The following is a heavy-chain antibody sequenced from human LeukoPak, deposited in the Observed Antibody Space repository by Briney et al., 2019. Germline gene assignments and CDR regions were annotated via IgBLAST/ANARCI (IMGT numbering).Heavy chain of an antibody. J-gene: IGHJ4*02. CDR1: GFTFSIYW. D-gene: IGHD3-10*01. Sequence: GGSLRLSCAASGFTFSIYWVSWVRQAPGKGLEWVANIKQDGSEKYYVDSVKGRFTISRDNAKNLLYLQMNSLRAEDTAVYYCARDENYYGSGSYAYYFDYWGQGTLVTVSS. V-gene: IGHV3-7*01. CDR2: IKQDGSEK. CDR3: ARDENYYGSGSYAYYFDY.